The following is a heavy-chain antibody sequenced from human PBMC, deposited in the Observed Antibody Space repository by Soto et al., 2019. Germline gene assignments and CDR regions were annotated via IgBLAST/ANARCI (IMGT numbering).Heavy chain of an antibody. D-gene: IGHD1-7*01. CDR2: FSWDADR. J-gene: IGHJ4*02. CDR3: AHQRGGELLH. CDR1: GFSLSPSRVG. Sequence: QITLKESGPTLVKPTQTLTLTCTFSGFSLSPSRVGVGWIRQPPGKALEFLALFSWDADRRYSPSLESSLTVTKDTSKSQVVLSMTNVDPMDTATSSCAHQRGGELLHWFRGTLVTVSS. V-gene: IGHV2-5*02.